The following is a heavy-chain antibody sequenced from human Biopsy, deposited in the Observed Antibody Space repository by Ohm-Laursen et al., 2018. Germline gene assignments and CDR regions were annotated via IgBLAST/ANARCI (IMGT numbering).Heavy chain of an antibody. CDR3: TRLAYYYYYGMDV. CDR1: GFTFNSHE. D-gene: IGHD2-21*01. CDR2: ITGSSSTI. Sequence: SLRLSCAASGFTFNSHEMNWVRQAPGKGLEWISYITGSSSTIYYADSVKSRFTISRDNAKNSLYLQMNSLRAEDTAVYYCTRLAYYYYYGMDVWGQGTTVTVSS. V-gene: IGHV3-48*03. J-gene: IGHJ6*02.